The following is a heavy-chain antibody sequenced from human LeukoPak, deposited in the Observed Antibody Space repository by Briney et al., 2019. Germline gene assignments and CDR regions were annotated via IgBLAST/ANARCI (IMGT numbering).Heavy chain of an antibody. Sequence: PSETLSLTCTVSGGSISSGGYYWSWIRQHPGKGLEWIGYIYYSGSTYYNPSLKSRVTISVDTSKYQFSLKLSSVTAADTAVYYCARSLSPYDILTGYYFGFDYWGQGTLVTVSS. CDR1: GGSISSGGYY. J-gene: IGHJ4*02. D-gene: IGHD3-9*01. CDR2: IYYSGST. CDR3: ARSLSPYDILTGYYFGFDY. V-gene: IGHV4-31*03.